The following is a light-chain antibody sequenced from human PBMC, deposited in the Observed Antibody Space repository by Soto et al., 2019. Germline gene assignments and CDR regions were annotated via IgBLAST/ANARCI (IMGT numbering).Light chain of an antibody. CDR2: AAS. CDR1: QRVSSNF. CDR3: QQYGSSPLT. V-gene: IGKV3-20*01. J-gene: IGKJ4*01. Sequence: EIVLTQSPGTLSLSPGERATLSCRASQRVSSNFLAWYHQTPGQAPRLLIYAASNRATGIPDRFSGSGSGTDFPLTISRLEPEDFAVYYCQQYGSSPLTFGGGTKVEIK.